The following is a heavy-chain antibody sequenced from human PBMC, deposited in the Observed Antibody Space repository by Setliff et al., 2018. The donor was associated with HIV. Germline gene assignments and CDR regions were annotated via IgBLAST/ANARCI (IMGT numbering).Heavy chain of an antibody. D-gene: IGHD6-13*01. CDR3: ARGLGIAAAGSRRQDNWFDP. V-gene: IGHV4-59*08. Sequence: SETLSLTCTVSGASISSYYWSWIRQPPGKGLEWIGYIYYSGSTNYNPSLKSRVTKSVDTSKNQFSLRLSSVTAADTAMYYCARGLGIAAAGSRRQDNWFDPWGQGTLVTVSS. J-gene: IGHJ5*02. CDR2: IYYSGST. CDR1: GASISSYY.